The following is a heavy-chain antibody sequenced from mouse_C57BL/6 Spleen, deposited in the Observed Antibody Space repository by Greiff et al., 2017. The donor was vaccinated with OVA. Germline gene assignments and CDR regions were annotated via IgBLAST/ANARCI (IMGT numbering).Heavy chain of an antibody. CDR2: IDPEDGDT. V-gene: IGHV14-1*01. Sequence: VQLKQSGAELVRPGASVKLSCTASGFNIKDYYMHWVKQRPEQGLEWSGRIDPEDGDTEYAPKFQGKATMTADTSSNTAYLQLSSLTSEDTAVYYCTTDDGYYRFAYWGQGTLVTVSA. J-gene: IGHJ3*01. CDR3: TTDDGYYRFAY. D-gene: IGHD2-3*01. CDR1: GFNIKDYY.